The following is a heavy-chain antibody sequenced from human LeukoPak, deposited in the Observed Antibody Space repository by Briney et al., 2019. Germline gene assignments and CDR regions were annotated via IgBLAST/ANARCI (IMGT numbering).Heavy chain of an antibody. Sequence: SETLSLTCAVSGGSIRSYYWSWIRQPPGKGVEWIGYIYHVGSTNYNPSLKSRVTISVDTSKNQFSLRLSSVTAADTAIYYCARTWYSGSYYFFDYWGQGTLVTVSS. D-gene: IGHD1-26*01. CDR3: ARTWYSGSYYFFDY. CDR1: GGSIRSYY. V-gene: IGHV4-59*08. CDR2: IYHVGST. J-gene: IGHJ4*02.